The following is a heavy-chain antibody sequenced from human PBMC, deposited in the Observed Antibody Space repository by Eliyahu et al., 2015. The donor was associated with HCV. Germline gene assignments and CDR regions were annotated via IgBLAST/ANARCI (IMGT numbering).Heavy chain of an antibody. CDR2: ISGSGDST. CDR3: AKDPCSGGSCYSGNFQH. CDR1: GFXFSGSA. J-gene: IGHJ1*01. V-gene: IGHV3-23*01. Sequence: EVQLLESGGGLVQPGGSLRLSCXASGFXFSGSAMSWVRQAPGRGLEWVSAISGSGDSTNYADSVKGRFTISRDNSKNTLYLQMNSLRGEDTAVYYCAKDPCSGGSCYSGNFQHWGQGTLVTVSS. D-gene: IGHD2-15*01.